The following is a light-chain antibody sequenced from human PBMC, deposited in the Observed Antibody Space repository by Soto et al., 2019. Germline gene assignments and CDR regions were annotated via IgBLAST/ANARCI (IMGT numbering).Light chain of an antibody. CDR3: SAYTTSSSWL. CDR1: SSDVGAYNY. CDR2: EVS. V-gene: IGLV2-14*01. Sequence: QSVLTQPASVSWSPGLSITISCTGTSSDVGAYNYVSWFQQHPGKAPKLMIFEVSNRPSGVSNRFSGSKSGNTASLTISGLQAEDEADYYCSAYTTSSSWLFGGGTKVTVL. J-gene: IGLJ3*02.